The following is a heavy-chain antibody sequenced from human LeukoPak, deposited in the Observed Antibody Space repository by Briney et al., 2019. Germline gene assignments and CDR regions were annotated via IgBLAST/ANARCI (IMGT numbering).Heavy chain of an antibody. CDR1: GFTFSSYW. D-gene: IGHD1-26*01. Sequence: GGSLRLSCAASGFTFSSYWMSWVRQAPGKGLEWVANIKKDGSEKYYVDSVKGRFTISRDNAKNSLYLQMNSLRAEDTAFYYCASGGIYYGAAFEFWGQGTLVTVSS. V-gene: IGHV3-7*03. CDR3: ASGGIYYGAAFEF. CDR2: IKKDGSEK. J-gene: IGHJ4*02.